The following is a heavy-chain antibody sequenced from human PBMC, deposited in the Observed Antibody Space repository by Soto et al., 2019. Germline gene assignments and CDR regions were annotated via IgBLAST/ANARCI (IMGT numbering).Heavy chain of an antibody. CDR2: IYSDGTT. Sequence: VGSLRLSCAASGFIVTSNYMSWVRQAPGKGLEWVSVIYSDGTTNYAESVKGRFTISRDNSKNTVFLQMSSLRAEDTAVYYCAKGGPGASSGLVESWGQGTLVTVSS. J-gene: IGHJ4*02. CDR3: AKGGPGASSGLVES. V-gene: IGHV3-53*01. CDR1: GFIVTSNY. D-gene: IGHD3-10*01.